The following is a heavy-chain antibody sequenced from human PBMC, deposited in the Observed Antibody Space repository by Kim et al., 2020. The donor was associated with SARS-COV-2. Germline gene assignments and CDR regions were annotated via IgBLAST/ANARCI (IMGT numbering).Heavy chain of an antibody. CDR2: TYYRSKWYN. Sequence: SQTLSLTCAISGDSVSSNSAAWYWIRQSPARGLEWLGRTYYRSKWYNDYAVSVRSRITFNPDTSKNQFSLQLNSVTPEDTAVYYCARGRVDATGTPIDSWGQGTLAT. J-gene: IGHJ4*02. D-gene: IGHD1-1*01. V-gene: IGHV6-1*01. CDR1: GDSVSSNSAA. CDR3: ARGRVDATGTPIDS.